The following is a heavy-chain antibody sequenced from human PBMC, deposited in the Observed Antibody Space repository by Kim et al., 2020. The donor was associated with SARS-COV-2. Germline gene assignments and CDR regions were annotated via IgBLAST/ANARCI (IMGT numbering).Heavy chain of an antibody. J-gene: IGHJ4*02. CDR2: IYYSGST. Sequence: SETLSLTCTVSGGSISSGGYYWSWIRQHPGKGLEWIGYIYYSGSTYYNPSLKSRVTISVDTSKNQFSLKLSSVTAADTAVYYCARSPLTIFGVVIQNFAYWGQGTLFTVSS. D-gene: IGHD3-3*01. CDR3: ARSPLTIFGVVIQNFAY. CDR1: GGSISSGGYY. V-gene: IGHV4-31*03.